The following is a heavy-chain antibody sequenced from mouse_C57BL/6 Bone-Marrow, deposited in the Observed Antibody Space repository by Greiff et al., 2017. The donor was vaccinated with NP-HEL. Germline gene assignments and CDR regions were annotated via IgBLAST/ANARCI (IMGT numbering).Heavy chain of an antibody. CDR1: GFNIKDDY. D-gene: IGHD2-4*01. CDR2: IDPENGDT. V-gene: IGHV14-4*01. CDR3: TKGYDYTWFAY. J-gene: IGHJ3*01. Sequence: VQLQQSGAELVRPGASVKLSCTASGFNIKDDYMHWVKQRPEQGLEWIGWIDPENGDTEYASKFQGKATITADTSSNTAYLQLSSLTSEDTAGYYCTKGYDYTWFAYWGQGTLVTVSA.